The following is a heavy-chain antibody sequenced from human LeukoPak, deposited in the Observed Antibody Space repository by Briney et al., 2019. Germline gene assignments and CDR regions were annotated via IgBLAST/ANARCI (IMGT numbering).Heavy chain of an antibody. CDR1: GFTLSSYS. Sequence: PGGSLRLSCAASGFTLSSYSMNWVRQAPGKGLEWVSSISRSSAYIYYADSVKGRFTISRDNAKNSLYLQMNSLRPEDTAVYYCARDQGGYDPGSFDYWGQGTLVTVSS. V-gene: IGHV3-21*01. J-gene: IGHJ4*02. CDR2: ISRSSAYI. D-gene: IGHD5-12*01. CDR3: ARDQGGYDPGSFDY.